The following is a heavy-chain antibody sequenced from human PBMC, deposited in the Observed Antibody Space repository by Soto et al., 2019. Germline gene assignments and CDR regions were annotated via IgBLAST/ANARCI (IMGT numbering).Heavy chain of an antibody. CDR2: IDPSDSYT. CDR1: GYSFTSYW. D-gene: IGHD6-19*01. Sequence: GESVKISCKGSGYSFTSYWISWVRQMPGKGLEWMGRIDPSDSYTNYSPSFQGHVTISADKSISTAYLQWSSLKASDTAMYYCARGYSSGWYYYYYGMDVWGQGTTVTVSS. CDR3: ARGYSSGWYYYYYGMDV. V-gene: IGHV5-10-1*01. J-gene: IGHJ6*02.